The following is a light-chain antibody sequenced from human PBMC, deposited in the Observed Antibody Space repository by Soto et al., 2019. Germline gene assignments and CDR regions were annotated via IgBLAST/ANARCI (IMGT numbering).Light chain of an antibody. Sequence: EIVLTQSPATLSLSPGERATLSCRASQSVSSYLAWYQQKPGQAPRLLIYDASNRATGIPARFSGSGSGTDYTLTISNLEPEDFAVYYCQQRSNWPPPLTFGGGTKVEIK. V-gene: IGKV3-11*01. CDR1: QSVSSY. CDR3: QQRSNWPPPLT. CDR2: DAS. J-gene: IGKJ4*01.